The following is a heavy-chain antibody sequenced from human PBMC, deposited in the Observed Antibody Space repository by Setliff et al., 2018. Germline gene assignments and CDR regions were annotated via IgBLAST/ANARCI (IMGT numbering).Heavy chain of an antibody. Sequence: SETLSLTCTVSGGSISSHYWSWIRQPPGKGLEWIGSIYYSGSTNYNPSLKSRVTISVDTSKNQFSLKLSSVTAADTAVYYCARAIYEPFRESHNWFGPWGPGTLVTVSS. J-gene: IGHJ5*02. V-gene: IGHV4-59*11. D-gene: IGHD3-16*01. CDR2: IYYSGST. CDR1: GGSISSHY. CDR3: ARAIYEPFRESHNWFGP.